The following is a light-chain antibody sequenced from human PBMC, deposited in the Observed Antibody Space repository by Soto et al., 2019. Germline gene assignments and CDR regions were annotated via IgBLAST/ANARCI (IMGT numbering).Light chain of an antibody. CDR1: SSDIGSYNL. Sequence: QSALTQPASASGSPGQSITISCTGTSSDIGSYNLVSWYQHHPGKAPQLIISEVTKRPSGVSGQFSGSKSGNTASLTISRRQAEDEADYYCCRYARSNPFWVFGGGTKLTVL. J-gene: IGLJ3*02. CDR2: EVT. CDR3: CRYARSNPFWV. V-gene: IGLV2-23*02.